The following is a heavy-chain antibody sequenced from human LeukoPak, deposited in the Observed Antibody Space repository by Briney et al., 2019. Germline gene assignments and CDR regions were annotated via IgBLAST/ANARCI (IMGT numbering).Heavy chain of an antibody. CDR1: GYTFTSYY. J-gene: IGHJ4*02. CDR3: ARDHDSAARHTTIDY. D-gene: IGHD6-6*01. CDR2: TNPSGGST. Sequence: ASVKVSCKASGYTFTSYYMRWVRQAPGQGLEWMGITNPSGGSTSYAQKFQGRVTMTRDTSTSTVYMELSSLRSEDAAVYYCARDHDSAARHTTIDYWGQGTLVTVSS. V-gene: IGHV1-46*01.